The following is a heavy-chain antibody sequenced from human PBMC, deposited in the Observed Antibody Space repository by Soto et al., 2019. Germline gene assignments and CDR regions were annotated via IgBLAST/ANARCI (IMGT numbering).Heavy chain of an antibody. J-gene: IGHJ4*02. D-gene: IGHD3-10*02. CDR2: MSYDGSDT. V-gene: IGHV3-30*03. CDR1: GFIFSNNG. CDR3: TIVRVADSALDH. Sequence: WWSLRLSCLGSGFIFSNNGMHWVRQTPGKGLEWVAFMSYDGSDTFYADSVKGRFTISRDNSKNTLFLHMSNLRAEDTAMYYCTIVRVADSALDHWGQGTLVTSPQ.